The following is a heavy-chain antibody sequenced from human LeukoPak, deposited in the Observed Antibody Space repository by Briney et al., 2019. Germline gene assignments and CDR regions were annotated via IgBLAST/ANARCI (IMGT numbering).Heavy chain of an antibody. V-gene: IGHV1-2*02. CDR1: GYTFTAAF. CDR3: ARDGVFGTDFDAFDL. CDR2: SATNEDRT. Sequence: GASVTVACKASGYTFTAAFLHWVRQAPGHGLEWIGCSATNEDRTKYAVRFQGRVIMTRDTYTTTAYMELSSLTSDDTAVYYCARDGVFGTDFDAFDLWGQGTPVTVS. J-gene: IGHJ3*01. D-gene: IGHD3-3*01.